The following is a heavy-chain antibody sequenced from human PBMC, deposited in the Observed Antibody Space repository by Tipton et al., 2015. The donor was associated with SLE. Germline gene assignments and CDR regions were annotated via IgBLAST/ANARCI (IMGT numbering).Heavy chain of an antibody. CDR3: AREWVGKLEWSIRGYYYYMDV. D-gene: IGHD3-3*01. CDR1: GGSISSGGYS. CDR2: IYYRGST. V-gene: IGHV4-30-2*01. J-gene: IGHJ6*03. Sequence: TLSLTCVVSGGSISSGGYSWSWIRQPPGMGLEWIGYIYYRGSTYYNSSLKSRVIISVDRSKNQFSLKLSSVTAADTAVYYCAREWVGKLEWSIRGYYYYMDVWGKGTTVTVSS.